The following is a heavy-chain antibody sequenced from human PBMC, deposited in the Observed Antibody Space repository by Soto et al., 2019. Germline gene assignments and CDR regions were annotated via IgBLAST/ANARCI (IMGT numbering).Heavy chain of an antibody. J-gene: IGHJ4*02. CDR3: ARDPRGWENYFDY. V-gene: IGHV3-21*01. D-gene: IGHD1-26*01. CDR1: GFTFSSYS. Sequence: GGSLRLSCAASGFTFSSYSMNWVRQAPGKGLEWVSSISSSSSYIYYADSVKGRFTISRDNAKNSLYPQMNSLRAEDTAVYYCARDPRGWENYFDYWGQGTLVTVSS. CDR2: ISSSSSYI.